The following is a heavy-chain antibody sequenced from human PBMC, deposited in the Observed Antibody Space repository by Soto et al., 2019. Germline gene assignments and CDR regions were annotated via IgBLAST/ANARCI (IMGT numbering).Heavy chain of an antibody. CDR2: ISGYNGNT. J-gene: IGHJ4*02. D-gene: IGHD2-2*01. CDR1: GYTFTSYG. V-gene: IGHV1-18*01. CDR3: ARDLVVSGPFDY. Sequence: QVPLVQSGAEVKKPGASVKVSCKASGYTFTSYGISWVRQAPGQGLEWMGWISGYNGNTHDAQKLQGRVTMTTDSSTSTAYMELRSLRSDDTAVYYCARDLVVSGPFDYWGQGTLVTVSS.